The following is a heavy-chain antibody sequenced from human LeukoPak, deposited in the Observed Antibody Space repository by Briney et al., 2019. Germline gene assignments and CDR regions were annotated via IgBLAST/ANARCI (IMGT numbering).Heavy chain of an antibody. CDR3: ARDSRDYYDSSDP. Sequence: GSLRLSCAASGFTFSSYGMHWVRQAPGKGLEWVAVIWYDGSNKYYADSVKGRFTISRDNSKNTLYLQMNSLRAEDTAVYYCARDSRDYYDSSDPWGQGTLVTVSS. CDR2: IWYDGSNK. CDR1: GFTFSSYG. J-gene: IGHJ5*02. D-gene: IGHD3-22*01. V-gene: IGHV3-33*01.